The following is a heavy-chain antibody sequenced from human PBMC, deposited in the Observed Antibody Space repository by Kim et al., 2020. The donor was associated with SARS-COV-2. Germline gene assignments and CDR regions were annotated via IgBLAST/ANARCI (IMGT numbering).Heavy chain of an antibody. CDR2: IWNDGGNK. V-gene: IGHV3-33*01. CDR1: GFTFSTYA. D-gene: IGHD6-6*01. CDR3: ATEYSSSSAFDY. J-gene: IGHJ4*02. Sequence: GGSLRLSCAASGFTFSTYAMHWVRQAPGKGLEWVSMIWNDGGNKYYADSMKGRFTISRDNSKNTLYLQMTSLRAEDTAVYYCATEYSSSSAFDYWGQGTLVTVSS.